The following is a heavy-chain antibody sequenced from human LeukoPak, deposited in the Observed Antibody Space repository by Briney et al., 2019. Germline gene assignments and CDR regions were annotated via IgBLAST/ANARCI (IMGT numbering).Heavy chain of an antibody. D-gene: IGHD6-19*01. J-gene: IGHJ4*02. V-gene: IGHV3-23*01. CDR3: AKVPSSGWYPNEYYFDY. CDR2: ISGSGGST. Sequence: AGGSLRLSCAVSGFTFNNYAMSWVRQAPGKGLEWVSAISGSGGSTYYADSVKGRFTISRDNSKNTLYLQMNSLRAEDTAVYYCAKVPSSGWYPNEYYFDYWGQGTLVTVSS. CDR1: GFTFNNYA.